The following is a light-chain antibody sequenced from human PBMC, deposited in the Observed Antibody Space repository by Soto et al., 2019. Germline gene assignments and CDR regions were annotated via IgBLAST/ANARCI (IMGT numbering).Light chain of an antibody. CDR3: QHYNSYPWT. CDR1: QNLVRG. V-gene: IGKV1-5*03. CDR2: GAS. Sequence: DIQMTQSPSTRSPSVGDKFPIICRAGQNLVRGLAWNQQKPGKAPNLLIYGASSLESGVPSRFSGSGSGTEFTLTISSLRPDDFATYYCQHYNSYPWTFGQGTKVEIK. J-gene: IGKJ1*01.